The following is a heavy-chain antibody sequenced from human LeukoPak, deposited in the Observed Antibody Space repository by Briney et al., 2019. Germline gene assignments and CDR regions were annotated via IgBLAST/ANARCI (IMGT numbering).Heavy chain of an antibody. D-gene: IGHD6-19*01. CDR3: AKAGIAVAGTDVYFDY. J-gene: IGHJ4*02. Sequence: GRSLRLSCAASGFTFDDYAMHWVRQAPGKGLEWVSGISWNSGSIGYADSVKGRFTISGDNAKNSLYLQMNSLRAEDTALYYCAKAGIAVAGTDVYFDYWGQGTLVTVSS. V-gene: IGHV3-9*01. CDR2: ISWNSGSI. CDR1: GFTFDDYA.